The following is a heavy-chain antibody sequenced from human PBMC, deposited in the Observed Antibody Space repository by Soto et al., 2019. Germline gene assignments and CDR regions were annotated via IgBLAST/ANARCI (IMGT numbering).Heavy chain of an antibody. V-gene: IGHV3-33*01. CDR3: ARDRLVPYGYGMDV. J-gene: IGHJ6*02. D-gene: IGHD2-2*01. Sequence: QMQLVESGGGVVQPGRSLRLSCAASGFTSRSYGIHWVRQAPGKGLEWVALIWFDGSKKYYVDSVKGRFAVSRDNSKNTLYLQMNSLRVEDTAVYYCARDRLVPYGYGMDVWGQGTTVTVSS. CDR2: IWFDGSKK. CDR1: GFTSRSYG.